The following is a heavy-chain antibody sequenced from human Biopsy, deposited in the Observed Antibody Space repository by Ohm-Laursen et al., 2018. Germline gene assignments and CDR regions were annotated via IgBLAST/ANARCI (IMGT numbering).Heavy chain of an antibody. V-gene: IGHV3-43D*04. Sequence: SLRLSCTASGFSVADYAMHWARQVSGKGLEWVSFIGWDGANTYYGGSVRGRFTISRDNDKNALYLQMNSLRLEDSGFYYCAKGSEQLQDAGGVDAWGQGTLVTVSS. D-gene: IGHD1/OR15-1a*01. CDR1: GFSVADYA. J-gene: IGHJ5*02. CDR2: IGWDGANT. CDR3: AKGSEQLQDAGGVDA.